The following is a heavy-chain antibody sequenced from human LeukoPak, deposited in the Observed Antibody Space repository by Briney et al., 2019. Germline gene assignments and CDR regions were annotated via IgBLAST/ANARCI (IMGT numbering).Heavy chain of an antibody. Sequence: ASVKVSCKASGYTFTSYAMNWVRQAPGQGLEWMGWINTNTGNPTYAQGFTGRFVFSLDTSVSTAYLQISSLKAEDTAVYYCVRDGPPNYDSSGYYRNDAFDIWGQGTMVTVSS. CDR1: GYTFTSYA. CDR3: VRDGPPNYDSSGYYRNDAFDI. D-gene: IGHD3-22*01. V-gene: IGHV7-4-1*02. CDR2: INTNTGNP. J-gene: IGHJ3*02.